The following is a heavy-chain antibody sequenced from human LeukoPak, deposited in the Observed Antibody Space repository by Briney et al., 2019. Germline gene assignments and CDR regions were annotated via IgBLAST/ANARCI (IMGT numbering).Heavy chain of an antibody. Sequence: SETLSLTCTVSGGSSSSSSYSWGWIRQPPGKGLEWIGSFYYSGSTYYNPSLKSRVTISVDTSKNQFSLKLSSLTAADTALYYCARGYYDVLTGHPKNFDYWDQGTLVTVSS. J-gene: IGHJ4*02. CDR2: FYYSGST. V-gene: IGHV4-39*01. CDR1: GGSSSSSSYS. CDR3: ARGYYDVLTGHPKNFDY. D-gene: IGHD3-9*01.